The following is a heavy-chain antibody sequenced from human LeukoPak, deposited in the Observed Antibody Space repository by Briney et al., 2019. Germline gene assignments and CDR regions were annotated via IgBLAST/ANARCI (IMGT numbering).Heavy chain of an antibody. V-gene: IGHV3-48*01. J-gene: IGHJ6*02. CDR3: ARACLSQGLNGMDV. CDR2: ISSSSTTI. CDR1: GFIFSSYS. D-gene: IGHD5/OR15-5a*01. Sequence: PGGSLRLSCAGSGFIFSSYSMNWVRQAPGKGLEWVSYISSSSTTIYYADSVKGRFTISRDNAKNSLYLQMNSPRAEDTAVYYCARACLSQGLNGMDVWGQGTTVTVSS.